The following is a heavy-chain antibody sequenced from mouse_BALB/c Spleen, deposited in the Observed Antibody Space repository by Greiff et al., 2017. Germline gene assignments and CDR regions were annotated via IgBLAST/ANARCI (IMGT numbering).Heavy chain of an antibody. V-gene: IGHV1-87*01. D-gene: IGHD1-1*01. Sequence: QVQLQQSGAELARPGASVKLSCKASGYTFTSYWMQWVKQRPGQGLEWIGAIYPGDGDTRYTQKFKGKATLTADKSSSTAYMQLSSLASEDSAVYYCARCYYGSSVDYWGQGTTLTVSS. CDR3: ARCYYGSSVDY. J-gene: IGHJ2*01. CDR1: GYTFTSYW. CDR2: IYPGDGDT.